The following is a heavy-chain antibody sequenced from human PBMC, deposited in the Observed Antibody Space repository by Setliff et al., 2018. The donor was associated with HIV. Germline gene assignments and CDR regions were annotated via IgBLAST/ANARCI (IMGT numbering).Heavy chain of an antibody. V-gene: IGHV1-69*10. CDR2: YIPTLHIT. Sequence: SVKVSCKASGGSFNGQALNWVRQAPGQGLQWMGGYIPTLHITRYAEDIQRARVTIPADTSTGAIYLDLRGLRVDDTAVYYCARGGTYVERLFPPSYYMDLWGIGTPVTVSS. CDR1: GGSFNGQA. CDR3: ARGGTYVERLFPPSYYMDL. D-gene: IGHD3-16*01. J-gene: IGHJ6*03.